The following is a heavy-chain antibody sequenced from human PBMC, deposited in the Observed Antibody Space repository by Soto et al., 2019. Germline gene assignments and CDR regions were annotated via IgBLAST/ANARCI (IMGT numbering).Heavy chain of an antibody. CDR2: IYYSGST. Sequence: SETLSLTCTVSGGSISSSSYYWGWIRQPPGKGLEWIGSIYYSGSTYYNPSLKSRVTISVDTSKNQFSLKLSSVTAADTAVYYCARLKLFDTAMVEESRVIDYWGQGTLVTVSS. CDR3: ARLKLFDTAMVEESRVIDY. D-gene: IGHD5-18*01. V-gene: IGHV4-39*01. CDR1: GGSISSSSYY. J-gene: IGHJ4*02.